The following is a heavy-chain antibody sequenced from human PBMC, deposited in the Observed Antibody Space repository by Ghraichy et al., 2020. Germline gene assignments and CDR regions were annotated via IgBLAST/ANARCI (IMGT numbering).Heavy chain of an antibody. CDR2: ISGSGGNT. D-gene: IGHD5-18*01. Sequence: GGSLRLSCAASGFTFSNHAMSWVRQAPGKGLEWVSAISGSGGNTYYADSVKGRFTISRDNSKNTLYLQMSSLRAEDTAIYYCAKEGRYSYGYVPFYHFDYGGQGTLVTVPS. V-gene: IGHV3-23*01. CDR3: AKEGRYSYGYVPFYHFDY. J-gene: IGHJ4*02. CDR1: GFTFSNHA.